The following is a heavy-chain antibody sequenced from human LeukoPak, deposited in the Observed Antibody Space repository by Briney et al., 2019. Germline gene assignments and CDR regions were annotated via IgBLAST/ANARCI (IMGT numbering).Heavy chain of an antibody. CDR3: ARQRYCSRVNCTPHFDH. V-gene: IGHV4-39*01. D-gene: IGHD2-15*01. CDR2: IYSSGST. CDR1: GGSISSNNYY. J-gene: IGHJ4*02. Sequence: SETLSLTCAVSGGSISSNNYYWGWLRQPPGKGLEWIGTIYSSGSTYYNPSLKSRITISVDASKNQFSLKLSSLTATDTAVYYCARQRYCSRVNCTPHFDHWGQGTLVIVSS.